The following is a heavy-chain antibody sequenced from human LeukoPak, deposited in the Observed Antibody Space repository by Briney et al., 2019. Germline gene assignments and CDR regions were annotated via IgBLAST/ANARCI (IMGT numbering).Heavy chain of an antibody. D-gene: IGHD3-10*01. V-gene: IGHV3-7*01. CDR3: ARGLKYYYGSGSTTPPGPGAFDI. J-gene: IGHJ3*02. CDR2: IKQDGSEK. Sequence: GGSLRLSCAASGFTFSSYWMSWVRQAPGKGLEWVANIKQDGSEKYYVDSVKGRFTISRDNAKNSLYLQMNSLRAEDTAVYYCARGLKYYYGSGSTTPPGPGAFDIWGQGTMVTVSS. CDR1: GFTFSSYW.